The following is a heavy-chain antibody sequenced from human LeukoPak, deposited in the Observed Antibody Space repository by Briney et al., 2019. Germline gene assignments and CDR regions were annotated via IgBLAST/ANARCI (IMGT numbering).Heavy chain of an antibody. V-gene: IGHV4-59*08. Sequence: SETLSLTCTVSGGSIDSYYWSWIRQPPGKGLEWIGYIYYSGSINYNPSLKSRVTISVDTSKNQFSLKLSSVTAADTAVYYCARHPTHVSRILVGAFDIWGQGTMVTVSS. CDR3: ARHPTHVSRILVGAFDI. CDR2: IYYSGSI. CDR1: GGSIDSYY. J-gene: IGHJ3*02. D-gene: IGHD2-15*01.